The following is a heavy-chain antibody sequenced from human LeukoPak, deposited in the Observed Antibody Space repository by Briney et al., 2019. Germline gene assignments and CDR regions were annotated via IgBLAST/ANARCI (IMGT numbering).Heavy chain of an antibody. J-gene: IGHJ5*02. CDR1: GFTFSSYA. V-gene: IGHV3-23*01. CDR3: ARDAKWFDP. Sequence: GGSLRLSCAASGFTFSSYAMSWVRQAPGKGLEWASAVSDSGGSTYYADSVKGRFTISRDNAKNSLYLQMNSLRAEDTAVYYCARDAKWFDPWGQGTLVTVSS. CDR2: VSDSGGST.